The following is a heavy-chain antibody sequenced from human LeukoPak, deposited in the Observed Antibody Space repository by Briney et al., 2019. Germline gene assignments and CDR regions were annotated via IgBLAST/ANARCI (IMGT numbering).Heavy chain of an antibody. D-gene: IGHD3-22*01. CDR3: ARGPPDRRIVVTGNYYFDY. CDR2: IYYSGST. J-gene: IGHJ4*02. V-gene: IGHV4-31*03. Sequence: PSETLSLTCTVSGGSISSGGYYWRWIRQHPGKGLEWIGYIYYSGSTYYNPSLKSRVTISVDTSKNQFSLKLSSVTAADTAVYYCARGPPDRRIVVTGNYYFDYWGQGTLVTVSS. CDR1: GGSISSGGYY.